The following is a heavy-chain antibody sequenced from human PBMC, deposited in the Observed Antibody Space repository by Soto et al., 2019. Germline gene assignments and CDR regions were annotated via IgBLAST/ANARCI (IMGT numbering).Heavy chain of an antibody. CDR3: VKSIAASGYYYYHGMDV. D-gene: IGHD6-13*01. Sequence: ESLEISCAASGVTFNSYAMSWVRQAPGNGLEWVSAISGSGGSTYYADSVKGRFTISRDNSKNTLYLQMNSLRGDDTAGYYCVKSIAASGYYYYHGMDVWGQGTTVTVSS. CDR1: GVTFNSYA. J-gene: IGHJ6*02. V-gene: IGHV3-23*01. CDR2: ISGSGGST.